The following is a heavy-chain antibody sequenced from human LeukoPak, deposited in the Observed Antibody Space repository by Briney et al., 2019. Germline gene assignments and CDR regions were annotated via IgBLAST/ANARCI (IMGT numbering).Heavy chain of an antibody. CDR2: IKEDGSEK. D-gene: IGHD6-13*01. J-gene: IGHJ4*02. CDR1: GFTFSNYW. Sequence: GGYLRLSCAASGFTFSNYWMSWVRQAPGKGLEWVANIKEDGSEKYYVDSVKGRFTISRDNARNSLYLQMNSLRAEDTAVYYCASGRQLGYWGQGTLVTVSS. CDR3: ASGRQLGY. V-gene: IGHV3-7*01.